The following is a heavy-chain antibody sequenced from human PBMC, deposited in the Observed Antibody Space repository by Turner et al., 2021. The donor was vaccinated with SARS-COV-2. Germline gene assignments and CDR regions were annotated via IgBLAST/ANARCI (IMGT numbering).Heavy chain of an antibody. Sequence: EVQLGESGGGLVQPGGSLRLSCAASGFTFNNYWMTWVRQAPGKGLEWVANIKEDGSEKYYVDSVKGRFTISRDNAKNSMYLQMNTLRAEDTAVYYCARPYSSGWYINFIFWGQGTLVTVSS. D-gene: IGHD6-19*01. CDR1: GFTFNNYW. CDR2: IKEDGSEK. CDR3: ARPYSSGWYINFIF. J-gene: IGHJ1*01. V-gene: IGHV3-7*01.